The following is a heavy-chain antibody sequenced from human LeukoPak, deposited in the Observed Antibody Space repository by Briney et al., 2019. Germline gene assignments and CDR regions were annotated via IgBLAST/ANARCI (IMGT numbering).Heavy chain of an antibody. D-gene: IGHD6-13*01. CDR2: IYTSGST. Sequence: SETLSLTCTVSGGSISSGSYYWSWIRQPAGKGLEWIGRIYTSGSTNYNPSLKSRVTISVDTSKNQFSLKLSSVTAADTAVYYCARDRGSSWRNWFDPWGQGTLVTVSS. CDR1: GGSISSGSYY. CDR3: ARDRGSSWRNWFDP. J-gene: IGHJ5*02. V-gene: IGHV4-61*02.